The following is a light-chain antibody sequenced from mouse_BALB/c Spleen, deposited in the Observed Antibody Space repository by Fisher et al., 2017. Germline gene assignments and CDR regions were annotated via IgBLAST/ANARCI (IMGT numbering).Light chain of an antibody. CDR2: DTS. CDR3: QQFTSSPSMWT. J-gene: IGKJ1*01. Sequence: IVMTQSPAIMSASPGEKVTLTCSASSSVSSSYMHWYQQKSGTSPKRWIYDTSKLASGVPARFSGSGSGTSYSLTISSMEGEDAATYYCQQFTSSPSMWTFGGGTKLEIK. V-gene: IGKV4-59*01. CDR1: SSVSSSY.